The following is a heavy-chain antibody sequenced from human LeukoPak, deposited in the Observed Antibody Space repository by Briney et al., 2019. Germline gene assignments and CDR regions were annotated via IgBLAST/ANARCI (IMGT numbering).Heavy chain of an antibody. CDR2: IYPGDSDT. CDR1: GYSFTTYW. D-gene: IGHD2-15*01. J-gene: IGHJ4*02. Sequence: GESLKISCKGSGYSFTTYWIGWVRQMPGKGLEWMGIIYPGDSDTRYSPAFQGQVTISADKSISTAYLQWNSLRAEDTAVYYCAKALYSGGSNGVDSWGQGTLVTVSS. V-gene: IGHV5-51*01. CDR3: AKALYSGGSNGVDS.